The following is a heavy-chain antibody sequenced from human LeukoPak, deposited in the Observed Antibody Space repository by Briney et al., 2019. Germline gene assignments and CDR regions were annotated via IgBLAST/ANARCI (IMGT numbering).Heavy chain of an antibody. Sequence: SETLSLTCTVSGDSISSYYWSWIRQPPGKGLEWIGYIYYSGSTNYNPSLKSRATISIDTSKNQFSLKLSSVTAADTAVYYCARDGSGTGWHSGDYWGQGTLVTVSS. CDR3: ARDGSGTGWHSGDY. J-gene: IGHJ4*02. CDR1: GDSISSYY. CDR2: IYYSGST. V-gene: IGHV4-59*01. D-gene: IGHD6-19*01.